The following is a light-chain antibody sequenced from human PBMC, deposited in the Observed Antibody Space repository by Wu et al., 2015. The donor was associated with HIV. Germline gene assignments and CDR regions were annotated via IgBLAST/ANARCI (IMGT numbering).Light chain of an antibody. CDR2: DAS. CDR3: QQRSNWPT. Sequence: EIVLTQSPATLSLSPGERATLSCRASQSVSSYLAWYQQKPGQAPRLLINDASNRATGIPARFSGSGSGTDFTLTISSLEPADFAVYYCQQRSNWPTFGGGTKVEIK. V-gene: IGKV3-11*01. J-gene: IGKJ4*01. CDR1: QSVSSY.